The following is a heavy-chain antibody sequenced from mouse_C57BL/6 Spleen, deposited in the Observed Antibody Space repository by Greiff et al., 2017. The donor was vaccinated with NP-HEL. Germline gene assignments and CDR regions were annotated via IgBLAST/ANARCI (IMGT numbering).Heavy chain of an antibody. CDR3: ARGGIYYGSSYGFAY. D-gene: IGHD1-1*01. J-gene: IGHJ3*01. CDR2: INPSNGGT. Sequence: QVQLQQPGTELVKPGASVKLSCKASGYTFTSYWMHWGKQRPGQGLEWIGNINPSNGGTNYNEKFKSKATLTVDKSSSTAYMQLSSLTSEDSAVYYCARGGIYYGSSYGFAYWGQGTLVTVSA. V-gene: IGHV1-53*01. CDR1: GYTFTSYW.